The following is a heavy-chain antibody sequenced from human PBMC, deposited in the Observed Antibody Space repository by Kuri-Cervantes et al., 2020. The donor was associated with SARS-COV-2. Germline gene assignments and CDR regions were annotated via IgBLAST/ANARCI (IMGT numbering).Heavy chain of an antibody. D-gene: IGHD3-10*01. Sequence: LRLSCTVSGGSISSGDYYWSWIRQPPGKGLEWIGYIYYSGSTYYNPSLKSRVTISVDTSKNQFSLKLSSVTAADTAIYYCARQPLDQVLWVGAYWCDPWGQGTLVTVSS. J-gene: IGHJ5*02. V-gene: IGHV4-30-4*08. CDR2: IYYSGST. CDR1: GGSISSGDYY. CDR3: ARQPLDQVLWVGAYWCDP.